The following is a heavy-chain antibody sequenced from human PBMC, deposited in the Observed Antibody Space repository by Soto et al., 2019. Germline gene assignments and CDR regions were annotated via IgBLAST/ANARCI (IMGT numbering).Heavy chain of an antibody. V-gene: IGHV1-69*13. J-gene: IGHJ4*02. D-gene: IGHD2-2*01. CDR3: AKDRTTGARKLDY. CDR2: IIPIYGTA. Sequence: SVKVSCKASGGTFSTYAISWVRQAPGQGLEWMGGIIPIYGTANYAQKFQGRVTMTADESTSTVYMELSSLRSDDTAVYYCAKDRTTGARKLDYWGKGTLVTVSS. CDR1: GGTFSTYA.